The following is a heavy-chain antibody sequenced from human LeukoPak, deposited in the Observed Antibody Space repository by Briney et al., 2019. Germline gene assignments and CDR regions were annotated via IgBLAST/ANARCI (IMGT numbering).Heavy chain of an antibody. J-gene: IGHJ6*03. CDR2: INSDGSST. D-gene: IGHD1-14*01. V-gene: IGHV3-74*01. CDR3: TTDNNRYYYYMDV. Sequence: GGSLRLSCAASGFTSSRFGMNWVRQAPGKGLEWVSRINSDGSSTSYADSVKGRFTISRDNAKNTLYLQMNSLKTEDTAVYYCTTDNNRYYYYMDVWGKGTTVTVSS. CDR1: GFTSSRFG.